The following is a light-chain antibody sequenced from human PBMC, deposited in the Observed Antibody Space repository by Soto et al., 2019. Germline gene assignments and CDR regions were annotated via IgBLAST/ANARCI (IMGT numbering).Light chain of an antibody. V-gene: IGKV1-39*01. J-gene: IGKJ1*01. Sequence: IQMTQSPSSLSASVGDIVTMTFGASQHVRHYLGWYQQKPGKAPKLLIYTAFILQSGVPSRFSGSGSGRDFSLTISSLQPEDFATYYCQQSYDMPWTFGQGTKVDIK. CDR3: QQSYDMPWT. CDR2: TAF. CDR1: QHVRHY.